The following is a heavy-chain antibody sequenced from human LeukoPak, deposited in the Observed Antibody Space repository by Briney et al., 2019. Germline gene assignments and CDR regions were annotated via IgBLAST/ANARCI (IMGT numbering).Heavy chain of an antibody. Sequence: ASVKVSCKASGYTFTSYGISWVRQATGQGLEWMGWISAYNGNTNYAQKLQGRVTMTTDTSTSPAYMELRSLRSEDTAVYYCATLTGTGYYCYMDVWGKGNPVTVS. CDR2: ISAYNGNT. CDR1: GYTFTSYG. CDR3: ATLTGTGYYCYMDV. J-gene: IGHJ6*03. V-gene: IGHV1-18*01. D-gene: IGHD2-8*02.